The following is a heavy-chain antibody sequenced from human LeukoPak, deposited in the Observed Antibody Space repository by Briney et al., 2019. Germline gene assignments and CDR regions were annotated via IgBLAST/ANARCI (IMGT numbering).Heavy chain of an antibody. CDR2: ITTGDGNT. V-gene: IGHV3-23*01. CDR3: AKDGGLWVSAHWGDS. Sequence: QTGGSLRLSCTASGLTFSSYTMTWVRQAPGKGLKWVSTITTGDGNTYYADSVKGRFTVSRDDSKNTLYLQMNSLRAEDTAVYYCAKDGGLWVSAHWGDSWGRGTLVTVSS. CDR1: GLTFSSYT. J-gene: IGHJ4*02. D-gene: IGHD7-27*01.